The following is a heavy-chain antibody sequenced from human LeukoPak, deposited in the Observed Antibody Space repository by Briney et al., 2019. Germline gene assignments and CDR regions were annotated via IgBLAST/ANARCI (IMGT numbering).Heavy chain of an antibody. V-gene: IGHV4-31*03. CDR2: IYYDAGA. J-gene: IGHJ4*02. CDR3: ARDRMGFDY. D-gene: IGHD2-15*01. Sequence: SQTLSLTCTVSGGSVSATNHYWSWLRQHPGKGPEWIAYIYYDAGAYYNPSLESRVTISLDSSANQFSLRLSSVTAADTAVYYCARDRMGFDYWGQGTLVTVSS. CDR1: GGSVSATNHY.